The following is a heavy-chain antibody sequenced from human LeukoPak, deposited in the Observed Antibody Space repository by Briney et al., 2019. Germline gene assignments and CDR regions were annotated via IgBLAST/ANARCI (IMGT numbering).Heavy chain of an antibody. V-gene: IGHV1-2*02. J-gene: IGHJ4*02. Sequence: GASVKVSCKASGYDFNSYGISWVRQAPGQGLEWMGWINPNSGGTNYAQKFQGRVTMTRDTSISTAYMELSRLRSDDTAVYYCARDENYGIFFNVDYWGQGTLVTVSS. CDR3: ARDENYGIFFNVDY. D-gene: IGHD4-17*01. CDR1: GYDFNSYG. CDR2: INPNSGGT.